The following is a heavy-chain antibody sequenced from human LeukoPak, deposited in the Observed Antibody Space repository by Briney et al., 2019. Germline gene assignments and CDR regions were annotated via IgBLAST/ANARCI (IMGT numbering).Heavy chain of an antibody. CDR2: IYSGGST. CDR1: GFTVSSNY. D-gene: IGHD3-22*01. V-gene: IGHV3-66*02. J-gene: IGHJ4*02. CDR3: ARDGRYYDSSGFDY. Sequence: PGGPLRLSCAASGFTVSSNYMSWVRQAPGKGLEWVSVIYSGGSTYYADSVKGRFTISRDNSKNTLYLQMNSLRAEDTAVYYCARDGRYYDSSGFDYWGQGTLVTVSS.